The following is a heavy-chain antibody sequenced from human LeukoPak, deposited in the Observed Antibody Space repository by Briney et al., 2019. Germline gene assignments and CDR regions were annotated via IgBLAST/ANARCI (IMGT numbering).Heavy chain of an antibody. V-gene: IGHV3-30-3*01. J-gene: IGHJ4*02. CDR3: ARGNRNSPIDY. CDR1: GFTFSSYA. Sequence: GRSLRLSCAASGFTFSSYAMHWVRQAPGKGLEWVAVISYDGSNKYYADSVKGRFTISRDNSKNTLYLQMSSLRAEDTAVYYCARGNRNSPIDYWGQGTLVTVSS. CDR2: ISYDGSNK. D-gene: IGHD2-21*01.